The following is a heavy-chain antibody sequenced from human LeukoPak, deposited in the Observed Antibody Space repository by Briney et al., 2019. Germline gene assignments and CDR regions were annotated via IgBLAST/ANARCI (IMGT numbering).Heavy chain of an antibody. CDR1: GFTFTTYG. CDR2: ISGSGATT. CDR3: ARVGYSSGWYGWFDP. D-gene: IGHD6-19*01. Sequence: PGGSLRLSCAASGFTFTTYGMSWLRQAPGKGLEWVSRISGSGATTDYADSVKGRFTISRDNSKNTLFLQMNSLRAEDTAVYYCARVGYSSGWYGWFDPWGQGTLVTVSS. J-gene: IGHJ5*02. V-gene: IGHV3-23*01.